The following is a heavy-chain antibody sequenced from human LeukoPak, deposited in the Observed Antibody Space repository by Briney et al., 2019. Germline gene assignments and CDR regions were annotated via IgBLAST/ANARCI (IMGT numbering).Heavy chain of an antibody. CDR2: INPNSGGT. V-gene: IGHV1-2*02. J-gene: IGHJ4*02. CDR1: GYTFTGYY. CDR3: AREIHYDILTGYQSLSQFDY. Sequence: ASVKVSCKASGYTFTGYYMHWVRQAPGQGLEWMGWINPNSGGTNYAQKFQGRVTMTRDTSISTAYMELSRLRSDDTAVYYCAREIHYDILTGYQSLSQFDYWGQGTLVTVSS. D-gene: IGHD3-9*01.